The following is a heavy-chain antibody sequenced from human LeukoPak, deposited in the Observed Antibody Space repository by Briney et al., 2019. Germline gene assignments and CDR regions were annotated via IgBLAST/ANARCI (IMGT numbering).Heavy chain of an antibody. CDR3: AKDHCSSTSCYLPY. Sequence: GGSLRLSCAASGFTFSSYGMHWVRQAPGKGLEWVAVIWYGGSNKYYADSVKGRFTISRNNSKNTLYLQMNSLRAEDTAVYYCAKDHCSSTSCYLPYWGQGTLVTVSS. J-gene: IGHJ4*02. CDR2: IWYGGSNK. V-gene: IGHV3-30*02. CDR1: GFTFSSYG. D-gene: IGHD2-2*01.